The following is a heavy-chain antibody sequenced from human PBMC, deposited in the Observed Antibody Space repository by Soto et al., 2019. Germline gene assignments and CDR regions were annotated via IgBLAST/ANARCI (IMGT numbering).Heavy chain of an antibody. D-gene: IGHD6-19*01. Sequence: QVRLGESGGGVVQPGRSLRLSCTASGSSFSSYAMYWFRQPPGKGLEWVAVISHDGINKHYADSVKGRVTVSRDNSNHSLGLQLNSLRGEDTAMYYCARDMYSSDYFVKWFEPWGQGTLVTVSS. CDR3: ARDMYSSDYFVKWFEP. V-gene: IGHV3-30-3*01. CDR2: ISHDGINK. CDR1: GSSFSSYA. J-gene: IGHJ5*02.